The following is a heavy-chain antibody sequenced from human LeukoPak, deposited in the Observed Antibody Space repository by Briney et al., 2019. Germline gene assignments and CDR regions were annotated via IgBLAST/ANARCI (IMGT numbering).Heavy chain of an antibody. J-gene: IGHJ5*02. CDR1: GGTFSSYA. CDR3: ARSQVSMIVVDWFDP. V-gene: IGHV1-69*04. D-gene: IGHD3-22*01. CDR2: IIPILGIA. Sequence: SVKVSCKASGGTFSSYAISWVRQAPGQGLEWMGRIIPILGIANYAQKFQGRATITADKSTSTAYMELSSLRSEDTAVYYCARSQVSMIVVDWFDPWGQGTLVTVSS.